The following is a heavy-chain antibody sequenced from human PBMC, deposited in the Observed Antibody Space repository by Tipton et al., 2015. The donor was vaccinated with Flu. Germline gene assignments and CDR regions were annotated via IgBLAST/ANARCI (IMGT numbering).Heavy chain of an antibody. Sequence: LRLSCTVSGDSISSYYCTWIRQHAGKGLEWIGRISTSGNTNYNPSLKSRVTMSVDTSKNQFSLKLTSVTAADTAVYYRARDLSSSSLLYWYFHLWGRGTLVTVSS. D-gene: IGHD6-13*01. V-gene: IGHV4-4*07. CDR2: ISTSGNT. CDR3: ARDLSSSSLLYWYFHL. J-gene: IGHJ2*01. CDR1: GDSISSYY.